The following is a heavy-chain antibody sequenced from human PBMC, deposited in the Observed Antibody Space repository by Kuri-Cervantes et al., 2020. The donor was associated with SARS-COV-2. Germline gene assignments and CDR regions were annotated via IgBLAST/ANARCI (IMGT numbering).Heavy chain of an antibody. CDR3: ARDIGGYSYGHYFDY. D-gene: IGHD5-18*01. V-gene: IGHV4-61*01. CDR1: GGSVSSGSYY. J-gene: IGHJ4*02. CDR2: IYYSGST. Sequence: GSLRLSCTVSGGSVSSGSYYWSWIRQPPGKGLEWIGYIYYSGSTNYNPSLKSRVTISVDTSKNQFSLKLSSVTAADTAVYYCARDIGGYSYGHYFDYWGQGTLVTVSS.